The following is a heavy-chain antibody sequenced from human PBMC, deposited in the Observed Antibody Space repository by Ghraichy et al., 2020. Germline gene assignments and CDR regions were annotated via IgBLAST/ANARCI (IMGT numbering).Heavy chain of an antibody. Sequence: GESLNISCAASGFTFSSYAMSWVRQAPGKGLEWVSAISGSGGSTYYADSVKGRFTISRDNSKNTLYLQMNSLRAEDTAVYYCAKDYDYGDYLGGYYFDYWGQGTLVTVSS. V-gene: IGHV3-23*01. CDR3: AKDYDYGDYLGGYYFDY. D-gene: IGHD4-17*01. J-gene: IGHJ4*02. CDR2: ISGSGGST. CDR1: GFTFSSYA.